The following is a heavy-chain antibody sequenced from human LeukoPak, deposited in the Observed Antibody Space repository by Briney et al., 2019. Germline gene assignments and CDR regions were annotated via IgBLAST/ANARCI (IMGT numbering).Heavy chain of an antibody. V-gene: IGHV5-51*01. J-gene: IGHJ6*02. D-gene: IGHD2-2*01. CDR1: GYSFTSYW. Sequence: GESLKISCKGSGYSFTSYWIGWVRQMPGKGLEWMGIIYPGDSNTRYSPSFQGQVTISADRSISTAYLQWSSLKASDTAMYYCARDRLTSSTGYCSSTSCYGLYYYGMDVWGQGTTVTVSS. CDR2: IYPGDSNT. CDR3: ARDRLTSSTGYCSSTSCYGLYYYGMDV.